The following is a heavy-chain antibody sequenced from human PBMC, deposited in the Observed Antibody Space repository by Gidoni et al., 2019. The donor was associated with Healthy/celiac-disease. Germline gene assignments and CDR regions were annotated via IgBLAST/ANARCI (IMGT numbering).Heavy chain of an antibody. CDR2: IYYSGST. D-gene: IGHD3-3*01. CDR1: GGSISSSSYY. Sequence: QLQLQESGPGLVKPSETLSLTCTVSGGSISSSSYYWGWIRQPPRKGLEWIGSIYYSGSTYYNPSLKSRVTISVDTSKNQFSLKLSSVTAADTAVYYCARGHLNYDFWSGYYTARGENPPAAFDIWGQGTMVTVSS. J-gene: IGHJ3*02. V-gene: IGHV4-39*01. CDR3: ARGHLNYDFWSGYYTARGENPPAAFDI.